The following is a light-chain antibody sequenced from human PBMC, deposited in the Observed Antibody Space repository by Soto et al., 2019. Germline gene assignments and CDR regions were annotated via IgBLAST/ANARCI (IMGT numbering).Light chain of an antibody. J-gene: IGLJ1*01. CDR1: TGAVTNGHY. V-gene: IGLV7-46*01. Sequence: QAVVTQEPSLTVSPGGTVTLTCGSSTGAVTNGHYPYWFQQKPGQAPRTLIYDTTNRHSWTPARFSGSLLGGKAALTLSGVQPEDEAEYYCLLSYNGPYVFGTGTKVTV. CDR2: DTT. CDR3: LLSYNGPYV.